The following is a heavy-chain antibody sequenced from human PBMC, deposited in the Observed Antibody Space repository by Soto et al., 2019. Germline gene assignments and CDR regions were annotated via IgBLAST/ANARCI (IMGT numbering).Heavy chain of an antibody. CDR3: ARRLSYYDSSGYYYPYYFDY. V-gene: IGHV3-21*01. Sequence: GGSLRLSCAASGFTFSSYSMNWVRQAPGKGLEWVSSISSSSSYIYYADSVKGRFTISRDNAKNSLYLQMNSLRAEDTAVYYCARRLSYYDSSGYYYPYYFDYWGQGTLVTVSS. CDR2: ISSSSSYI. D-gene: IGHD3-22*01. J-gene: IGHJ4*02. CDR1: GFTFSSYS.